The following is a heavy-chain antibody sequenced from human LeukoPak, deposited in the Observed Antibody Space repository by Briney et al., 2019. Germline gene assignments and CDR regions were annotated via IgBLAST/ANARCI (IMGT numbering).Heavy chain of an antibody. D-gene: IGHD6-19*01. Sequence: SETLSLTCTVSGXSISSDYWSWIRQPPGKGLEWIGYIYYSGSTNYNPSLKSRVTISVDTSKNQFSLKLSSVTAADTAVYYCARSSSSGWRINWFDPWGQGTLVTVSS. CDR3: ARSSSSGWRINWFDP. V-gene: IGHV4-59*01. CDR2: IYYSGST. J-gene: IGHJ5*02. CDR1: GXSISSDY.